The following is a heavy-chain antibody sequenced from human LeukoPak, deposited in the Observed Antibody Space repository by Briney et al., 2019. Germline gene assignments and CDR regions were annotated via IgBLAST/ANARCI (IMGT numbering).Heavy chain of an antibody. V-gene: IGHV4-4*02. D-gene: IGHD1-26*01. CDR3: ARWTSGVGATPDNWFDP. CDR2: IYHSGST. CDR1: GGSISSSNW. Sequence: SETLPLTCAVSGGSISSSNWWSWVRPPPGKGLEWIGEIYHSGSTNYNPSLKSRVTISVDKSKNQFSLKLSSVTAADTAVYYCARWTSGVGATPDNWFDPWGQGTLVTVSS. J-gene: IGHJ5*02.